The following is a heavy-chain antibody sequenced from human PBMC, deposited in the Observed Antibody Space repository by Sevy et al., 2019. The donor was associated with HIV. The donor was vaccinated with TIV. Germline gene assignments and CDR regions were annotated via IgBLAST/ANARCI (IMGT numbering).Heavy chain of an antibody. Sequence: GGSLRLSCVGFGFSLESYWMNWVRQAPGKGLEWEANIKHDGSEIYYVDSVKGRFTVSRDNDRNLVYLQMNNLRVADTALYYCVRAIQSEGSFWGQGTRVTVSS. CDR1: GFSLESYW. V-gene: IGHV3-7*01. D-gene: IGHD2-2*02. J-gene: IGHJ4*02. CDR2: IKHDGSEI. CDR3: VRAIQSEGSF.